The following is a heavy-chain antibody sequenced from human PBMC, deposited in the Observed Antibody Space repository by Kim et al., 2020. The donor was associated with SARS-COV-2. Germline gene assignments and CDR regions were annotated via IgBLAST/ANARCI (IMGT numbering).Heavy chain of an antibody. J-gene: IGHJ6*02. Sequence: GGSLRLSCAASGFTFSSYAMHWVRQAPGKGLEWVAVISYDGSNKYYADSVKGRFTISRDNSKNTLYLQMNSLRAEDTAVYYCARELPIFGVVTNYGMDVWGQGTTVTVSS. CDR1: GFTFSSYA. V-gene: IGHV3-30-3*01. D-gene: IGHD3-3*01. CDR3: ARELPIFGVVTNYGMDV. CDR2: ISYDGSNK.